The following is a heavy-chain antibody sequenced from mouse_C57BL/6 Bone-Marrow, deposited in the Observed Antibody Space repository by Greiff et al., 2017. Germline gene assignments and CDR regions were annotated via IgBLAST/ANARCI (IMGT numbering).Heavy chain of an antibody. CDR2: IDPSDSYT. V-gene: IGHV1-69*01. J-gene: IGHJ1*03. Sequence: VQLQQPGAELVMPGASVKLSCKASGYTFTSYWMHWVKQRPGQGLEWIGEIDPSDSYTNYNQKFKGKSTLTVDKSSSTAYMQLSSLTSEDSAVYYCSSEGLTGTCWYFDVWGTGTTVTVSS. CDR1: GYTFTSYW. CDR3: SSEGLTGTCWYFDV. D-gene: IGHD4-1*01.